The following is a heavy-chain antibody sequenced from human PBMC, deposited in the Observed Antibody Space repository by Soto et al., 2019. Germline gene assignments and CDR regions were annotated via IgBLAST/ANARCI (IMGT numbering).Heavy chain of an antibody. D-gene: IGHD1-26*01. J-gene: IGHJ6*02. CDR1: GYIFSDYY. Sequence: GGSLRLSCAASGYIFSDYYMTWIRQAPGKGLEWVSYISTSVTIISYADSVKGRFTISRDDAKNSLFLEMNSLRVEDTAVYYCARDRSGSYSRSDAFDVWGHGTTVTVSS. V-gene: IGHV3-11*01. CDR3: ARDRSGSYSRSDAFDV. CDR2: ISTSVTII.